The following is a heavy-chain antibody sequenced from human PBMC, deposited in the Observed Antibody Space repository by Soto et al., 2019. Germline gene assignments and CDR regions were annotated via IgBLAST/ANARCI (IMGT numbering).Heavy chain of an antibody. CDR3: AKPRGGSCYSFGLACRDAFDI. Sequence: VESGGGVVQPGRSLRLSCAASGFTFSSYGMHWVRQAPGKGLEWVAVISYDGSNKYYADSVKGRFTISRDNSKNTLYLQMNSLRAEDTAVYYCAKPRGGSCYSFGLACRDAFDIWGQGTMVTVSS. D-gene: IGHD2-15*01. V-gene: IGHV3-30*18. CDR1: GFTFSSYG. J-gene: IGHJ3*02. CDR2: ISYDGSNK.